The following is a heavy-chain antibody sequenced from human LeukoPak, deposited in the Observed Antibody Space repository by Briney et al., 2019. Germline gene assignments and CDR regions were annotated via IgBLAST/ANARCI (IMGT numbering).Heavy chain of an antibody. Sequence: KASENLSLNCAGYGGAFSGFYWGWIRQPPGKGREGIGEINHSGSTNYNPSLKSRVTISVDTSKNQFSLKLSSVTAADTAVYYCARSSGSGSYYNFDYWGQGTLVTVSS. CDR2: INHSGST. J-gene: IGHJ4*02. D-gene: IGHD3-10*01. CDR1: GGAFSGFY. CDR3: ARSSGSGSYYNFDY. V-gene: IGHV4-34*01.